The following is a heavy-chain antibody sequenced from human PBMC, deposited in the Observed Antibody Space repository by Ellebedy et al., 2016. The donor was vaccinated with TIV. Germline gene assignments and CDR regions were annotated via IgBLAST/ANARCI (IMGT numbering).Heavy chain of an antibody. J-gene: IGHJ2*01. CDR1: GYTSTRYG. V-gene: IGHV1-18*01. Sequence: ASVKVSCXVSGYTSTRYGMSWVRQAPGQGLEWMGWIAVYNGHTKYAQKFQDRVVMTTETATSTVYMELRSLRSDDTAVYYCARSRLGGGHWYFDFWGRGTLVTVSS. CDR3: ARSRLGGGHWYFDF. D-gene: IGHD3-10*01. CDR2: IAVYNGHT.